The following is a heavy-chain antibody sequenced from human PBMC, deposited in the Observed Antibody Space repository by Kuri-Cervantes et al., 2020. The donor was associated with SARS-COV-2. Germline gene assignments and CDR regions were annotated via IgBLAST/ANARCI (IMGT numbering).Heavy chain of an antibody. CDR2: INHSGST. D-gene: IGHD2-2*01. CDR1: GGSFSGYY. CDR3: ARGREGVVPATILGLGYFLYFSMDV. V-gene: IGHV4-34*01. Sequence: SETLSLTCAVFGGSFSGYYWSWIRQSPGKGLEWIGKINHSGSTNYNPSLSSRVTISVDMSKNQFFLRLSSVTAADTAMYYCARGREGVVPATILGLGYFLYFSMDVWGKGTSVTVSS. J-gene: IGHJ6*03.